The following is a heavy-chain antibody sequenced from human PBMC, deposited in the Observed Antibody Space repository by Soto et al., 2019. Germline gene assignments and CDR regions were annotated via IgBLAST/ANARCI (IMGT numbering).Heavy chain of an antibody. D-gene: IGHD3-10*01. CDR3: ARGDGEFSSFLDY. J-gene: IGHJ4*02. CDR2: IFYSGAT. V-gene: IGHV4-59*02. CDR1: GGSVSNYY. Sequence: QVQLQESGPGLVKPSETLSLTCTVSGGSVSNYYWSWVRQPPGKGLEWIGYIFYSGATNYNPSLNSRVSISVDTSKNQFSLKLTSLTAADTAVYYCARGDGEFSSFLDYWGQGTLVTVSS.